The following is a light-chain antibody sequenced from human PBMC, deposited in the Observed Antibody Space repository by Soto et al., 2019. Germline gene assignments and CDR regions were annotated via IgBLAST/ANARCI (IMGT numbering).Light chain of an antibody. J-gene: IGKJ1*01. Sequence: DIQMTQSPSPLSASVGDRLTITCRASQSISRWLAWYQQKPGKAPKRLIYAASSLQSGVPSRFSGSGSGTDFTLTSTNRPPEDFATYSCQQSHYSPHTSGKGTK. V-gene: IGKV1-39*01. CDR3: QQSHYSPHT. CDR2: AAS. CDR1: QSISRW.